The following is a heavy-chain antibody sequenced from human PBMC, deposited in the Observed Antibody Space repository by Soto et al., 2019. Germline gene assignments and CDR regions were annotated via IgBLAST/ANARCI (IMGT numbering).Heavy chain of an antibody. Sequence: PSETLSLTCTVSGCSINYYYWSWIRQSPGKGLEWIGYIYHSGSTNYNPSLKSRVTILIDTSNSQFSLKLNSMSAADTAVYYCARGDRSGWYGFFDYWGQGALVTVSS. V-gene: IGHV4-59*01. D-gene: IGHD6-19*01. CDR3: ARGDRSGWYGFFDY. J-gene: IGHJ4*02. CDR1: GCSINYYY. CDR2: IYHSGST.